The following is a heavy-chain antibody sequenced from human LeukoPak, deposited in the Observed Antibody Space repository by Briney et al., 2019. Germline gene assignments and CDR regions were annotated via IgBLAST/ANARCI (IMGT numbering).Heavy chain of an antibody. CDR3: ARAKGSSSSDFDY. V-gene: IGHV4-34*01. D-gene: IGHD6-6*01. Sequence: SETLSLTCAVYGGSFSGYYWSWIRQPPGKGLEWIGEINHSGSTNYNPSLKSRVTISVDTSKNQFSLKLSFVTAADTAVYYCARAKGSSSSDFDYWGQGTLVTVSS. CDR2: INHSGST. CDR1: GGSFSGYY. J-gene: IGHJ4*02.